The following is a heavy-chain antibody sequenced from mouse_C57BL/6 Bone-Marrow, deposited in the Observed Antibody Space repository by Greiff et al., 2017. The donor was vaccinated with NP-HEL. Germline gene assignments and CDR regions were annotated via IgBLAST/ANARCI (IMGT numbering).Heavy chain of an antibody. V-gene: IGHV5-9*01. Sequence: EVQLVESGGGLVKPGGSLKLSCAASGFTFSSYTMSWVSQTPEKRLEWVATISGGGGDTYYPDSVKGRATISRDNAKNTLNLQMRSLRSEATALYDCASQVCGSSSVFDYWGQGTTLTVSS. D-gene: IGHD1-1*01. CDR3: ASQVCGSSSVFDY. CDR1: GFTFSSYT. J-gene: IGHJ2*01. CDR2: ISGGGGDT.